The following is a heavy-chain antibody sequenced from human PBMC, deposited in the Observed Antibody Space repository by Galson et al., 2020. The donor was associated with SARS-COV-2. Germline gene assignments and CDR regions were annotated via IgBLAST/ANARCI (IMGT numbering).Heavy chain of an antibody. V-gene: IGHV3-23*01. D-gene: IGHD3-9*01. Sequence: GGSLSLSCAASGFTFSNCPMSWVRQAPGQGLEWVSEIRGSGDPTYYADSVKGRFTIYRDTSRNTLYLQMNSLRAEDTAMYYCAKEVPMTGRTDEYFQHWGQGTLVTVSS. CDR3: AKEVPMTGRTDEYFQH. CDR2: IRGSGDPT. J-gene: IGHJ1*01. CDR1: GFTFSNCP.